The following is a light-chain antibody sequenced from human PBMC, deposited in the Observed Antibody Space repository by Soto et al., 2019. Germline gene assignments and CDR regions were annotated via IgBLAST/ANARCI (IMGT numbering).Light chain of an antibody. CDR1: SSDVGGYNY. V-gene: IGLV2-8*01. CDR2: EVT. CDR3: CSYTDIALDVV. Sequence: QSALTQPPSASGSPGQSVTISCTGTSSDVGGYNYVSWYQQHPGKAPKLMIYEVTKRPSGVPDRFSGSKSGNTASLTISGVRPEDEADYYCCSYTDIALDVVFGGGTKVTVL. J-gene: IGLJ2*01.